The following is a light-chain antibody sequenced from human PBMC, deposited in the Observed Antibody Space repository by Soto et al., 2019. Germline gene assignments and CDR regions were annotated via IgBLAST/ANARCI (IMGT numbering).Light chain of an antibody. CDR2: KAS. Sequence: DSQMTQSPSTLSASVGDRITITCRASPGISTWLAWYQQKPGKAPKLLFYKASTLESGVPSRFSGSGSGTEFTLTISSLQPDDFATYYCQQYNSYSLTFGGGTKVEIK. CDR1: PGISTW. J-gene: IGKJ4*01. V-gene: IGKV1-5*03. CDR3: QQYNSYSLT.